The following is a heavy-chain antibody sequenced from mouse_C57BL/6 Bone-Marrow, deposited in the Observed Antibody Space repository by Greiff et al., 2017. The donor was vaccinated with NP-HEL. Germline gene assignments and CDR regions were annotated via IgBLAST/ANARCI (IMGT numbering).Heavy chain of an antibody. V-gene: IGHV1-58*01. Sequence: EVKLQESGAELVRPGASVKMSCKASGYTFTSSGMNWVKQRPGQGLEWIGYIYLGNGYTKYNEKFKGKATLTSDTSSSTAYMQLSSLTSEDSGIYFCAISQGDFGYWGQGTPVTVS. D-gene: IGHD1-1*01. CDR1: GYTFTSSG. CDR2: IYLGNGYT. J-gene: IGHJ2*01. CDR3: AISQGDFGY.